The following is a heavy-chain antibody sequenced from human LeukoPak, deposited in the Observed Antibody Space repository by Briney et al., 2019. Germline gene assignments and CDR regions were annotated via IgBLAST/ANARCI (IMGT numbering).Heavy chain of an antibody. J-gene: IGHJ4*02. CDR2: IYTSGST. Sequence: PSQTLSLTCTVSGGSISSGSYYWSWSRQPAGKGLEWMGRIYTSGSTNYNPSLKSRVTISVDTSKNQFSLKLSSVTAADTAVYYCAREAAGDYWGQGTLVTVSS. CDR1: GGSISSGSYY. V-gene: IGHV4-61*02. CDR3: AREAAGDY.